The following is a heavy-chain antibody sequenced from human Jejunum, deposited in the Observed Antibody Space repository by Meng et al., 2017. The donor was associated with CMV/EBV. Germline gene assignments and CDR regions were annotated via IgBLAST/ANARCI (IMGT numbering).Heavy chain of an antibody. Sequence: FSNYAIPWVRQAPGKGLEWVAVISYPGDNIYYAASVRGRFTISRDNSKNTLYLQVDSLRVEDTAVYYCARDRRGGGGVIRDAFDIWGQGTMVTVSS. J-gene: IGHJ3*02. D-gene: IGHD3-16*02. V-gene: IGHV3-30-3*01. CDR2: ISYPGDNI. CDR3: ARDRRGGGGVIRDAFDI. CDR1: FSNYA.